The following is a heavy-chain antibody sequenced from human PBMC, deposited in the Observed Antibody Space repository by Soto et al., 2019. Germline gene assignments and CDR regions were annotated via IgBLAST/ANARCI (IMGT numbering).Heavy chain of an antibody. Sequence: QVQLQESGPGLVKPSQTLSLTCTVSGGSISSGGYYYWSWIRQHPGKGLEWIGYIYYSGSTSYTPTLKSRVTISVDTSKNQVPLKLSSVTAADTAVYYCARGYYYGSGTNWFDPWGQGTLVTVSS. CDR2: IYYSGST. CDR1: GGSISSGGYYY. J-gene: IGHJ5*02. V-gene: IGHV4-31*03. D-gene: IGHD3-10*01. CDR3: ARGYYYGSGTNWFDP.